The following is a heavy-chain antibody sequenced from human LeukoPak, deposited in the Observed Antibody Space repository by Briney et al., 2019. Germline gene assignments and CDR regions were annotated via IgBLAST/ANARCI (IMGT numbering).Heavy chain of an antibody. D-gene: IGHD6-13*01. V-gene: IGHV4-59*02. CDR1: GGSVSDYY. CDR3: ARIYSSSWFLNWFDP. J-gene: IGHJ5*02. CDR2: IYHTGST. Sequence: SETLSLTCTISGGSVSDYYWSWIRQSPGKGLEWIGYIYHTGSTSYSPSLKSRVTISADTSQNQFSLKLSSVTAADTAVYYCARIYSSSWFLNWFDPWGQGTLVTVSS.